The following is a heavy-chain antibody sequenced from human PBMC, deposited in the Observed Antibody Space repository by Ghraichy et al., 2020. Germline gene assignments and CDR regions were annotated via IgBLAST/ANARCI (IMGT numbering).Heavy chain of an antibody. V-gene: IGHV3-74*01. D-gene: IGHD5-18*01. CDR2: IKSDGSRI. Sequence: GGSLRLSCAVSGFTFSSFWMHWVRQTPEKGLVWVSRIKSDGSRIDYADSVKGRFTISRDNAKNTLYLQMISLRAEDTAVYYCVRDHLYSRSPGDDFDYWGQGTLVTVSS. J-gene: IGHJ4*02. CDR1: GFTFSSFW. CDR3: VRDHLYSRSPGDDFDY.